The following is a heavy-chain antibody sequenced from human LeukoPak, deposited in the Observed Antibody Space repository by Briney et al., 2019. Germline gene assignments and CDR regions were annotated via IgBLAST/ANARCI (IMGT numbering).Heavy chain of an antibody. D-gene: IGHD1-26*01. CDR3: ARRQLLGVDY. J-gene: IGHJ4*02. V-gene: IGHV4-39*01. CDR2: IYYSGST. Sequence: SETQSLTCTVSGGSISTTSYYWGWIRQPPGKGLEWIGSIYYSGSTYYNPSLKSRVTISVDTSKNQFSLKLSSVTAADTAVYYCARRQLLGVDYWGQGTLVTVSS. CDR1: GGSISTTSYY.